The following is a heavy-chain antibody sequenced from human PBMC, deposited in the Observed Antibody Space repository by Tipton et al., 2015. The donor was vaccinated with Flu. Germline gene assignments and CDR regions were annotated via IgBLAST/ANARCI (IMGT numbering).Heavy chain of an antibody. V-gene: IGHV4-61*02. CDR2: IYTNANA. J-gene: IGHJ4*02. D-gene: IGHD1-20*01. CDR3: ARVDTWNVVG. Sequence: TLSLTCTVSGGSITRGSYYYNWIRQPAGKGLEWIGRIYTNANANYKPSLKSRVTISIDLPKNQFSLKLCSVTAADTAVYYCARVDTWNVVGWGQGALVTVSS. CDR1: GGSITRGSYY.